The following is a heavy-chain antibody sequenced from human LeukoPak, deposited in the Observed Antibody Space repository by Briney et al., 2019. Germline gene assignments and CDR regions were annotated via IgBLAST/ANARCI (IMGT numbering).Heavy chain of an antibody. CDR3: ARDGSGSYRVYYYYYMDV. CDR2: ISSSGSTI. Sequence: PGGSLRLSCAASGFTFSSYEMNWVRQAPGKGLEWVSYISSSGSTIYYADSVKGRFTISRDKAKNSLYLQMNSLRAEDTAVYYCARDGSGSYRVYYYYYMDVWGKGTTVTVSS. J-gene: IGHJ6*03. CDR1: GFTFSSYE. V-gene: IGHV3-48*03. D-gene: IGHD3-10*01.